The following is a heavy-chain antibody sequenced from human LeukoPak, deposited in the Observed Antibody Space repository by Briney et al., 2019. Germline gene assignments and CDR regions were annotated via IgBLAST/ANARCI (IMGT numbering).Heavy chain of an antibody. CDR2: FDPEDGET. Sequence: ASVKVSCKVSGYTLTELSMHWVRQAPGKGLEWMGGFDPEDGETIYAQKFQGRVTMTEDISTDTAYMELSSLRSEDTAVYYCATTWGCSGGSCYYFDYWGQGTLVTVSS. CDR3: ATTWGCSGGSCYYFDY. V-gene: IGHV1-24*01. CDR1: GYTLTELS. J-gene: IGHJ4*02. D-gene: IGHD2-15*01.